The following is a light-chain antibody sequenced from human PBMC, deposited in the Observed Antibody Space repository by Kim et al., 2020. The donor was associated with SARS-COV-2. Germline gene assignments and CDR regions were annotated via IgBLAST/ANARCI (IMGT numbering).Light chain of an antibody. CDR3: QQYNTWPRT. V-gene: IGKV3-15*01. J-gene: IGKJ1*01. Sequence: VCQGERATRTGRASHSVSSNLAWYQQKPGQAPRLHIDGASTRATGIPARGSGSGSGTDFTLTISSLQSEDVAVYFCQQYNTWPRTFGQGTKVDIK. CDR2: GAS. CDR1: HSVSSN.